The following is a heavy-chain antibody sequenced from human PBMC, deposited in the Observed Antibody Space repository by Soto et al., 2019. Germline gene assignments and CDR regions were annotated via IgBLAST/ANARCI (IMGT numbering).Heavy chain of an antibody. CDR2: ISGSGGST. CDR3: AKARTSSGYCDY. D-gene: IGHD3-22*01. V-gene: IGHV3-23*01. CDR1: GFTFSSYA. Sequence: GGSLRLSCAAYGFTFSSYAMSWVRQAPGKGLEWVSAISGSGGSTYYADSVKGRFTISRDNSKSTLYLQMNSLRAEDTAVYYCAKARTSSGYCDYWGQGTLVTVSS. J-gene: IGHJ4*02.